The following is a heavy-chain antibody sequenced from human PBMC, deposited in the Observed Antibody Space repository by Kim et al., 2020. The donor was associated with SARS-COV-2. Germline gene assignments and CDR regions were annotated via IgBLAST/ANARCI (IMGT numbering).Heavy chain of an antibody. CDR1: GDSISSYY. CDR2: IYYSGST. V-gene: IGHV4-59*01. Sequence: SETLSLTCTVSGDSISSYYWSWIRQPPGKGLEWIGYIYYSGSTKYNPALKSRVTISADTSTNQFSLKLSSVTAADTAVYYCAGYYCSSSTCYYFDYWGQGTLVNVSS. D-gene: IGHD2-15*01. J-gene: IGHJ4*02. CDR3: AGYYCSSSTCYYFDY.